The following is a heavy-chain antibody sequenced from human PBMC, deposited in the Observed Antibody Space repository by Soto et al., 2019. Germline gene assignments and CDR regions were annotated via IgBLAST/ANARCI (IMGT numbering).Heavy chain of an antibody. V-gene: IGHV3-23*01. D-gene: IGHD6-19*01. Sequence: GGSLRLSCAASGFTFSSYAMSWVRQAPGKGLEWVSAISGSGGSTYYADSVKGRFTISRDNSKNTPYLQMNSLRAEDTAVYYCAKERQDSSGWYEYFQHWGQGTLVTVSS. CDR3: AKERQDSSGWYEYFQH. CDR1: GFTFSSYA. J-gene: IGHJ1*01. CDR2: ISGSGGST.